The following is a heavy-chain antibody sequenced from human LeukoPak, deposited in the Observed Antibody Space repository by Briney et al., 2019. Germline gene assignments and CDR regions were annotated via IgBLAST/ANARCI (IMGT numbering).Heavy chain of an antibody. CDR1: GFSLSTRGMR. V-gene: IGHV2-70*04. Sequence: SGPTLVHPTQTLTLTCTFSGFSLSTRGMRVSWIRQPPGTALERLARIDWDDDRFYSTSLKTRITISKDTSKNQVVLTMANMDPVDTASYYCARTLTTQGGFDIWGKGTMVTVSS. CDR2: IDWDDDR. CDR3: ARTLTTQGGFDI. J-gene: IGHJ3*02. D-gene: IGHD2-15*01.